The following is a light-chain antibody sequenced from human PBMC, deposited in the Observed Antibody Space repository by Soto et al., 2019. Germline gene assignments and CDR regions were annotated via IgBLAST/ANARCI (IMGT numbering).Light chain of an antibody. V-gene: IGLV2-14*01. CDR2: EIT. CDR1: SSDIGGYDY. Sequence: QSALTQPASVSGSLGQSITISCTGSSSDIGGYDYVSWYQCRPGTVPKLLLFEITKRPSGGSTRFSGSKSGNTASLTISGLQADDEADYFCSSYTSTATLVIFGGGTKVTVL. J-gene: IGLJ2*01. CDR3: SSYTSTATLVI.